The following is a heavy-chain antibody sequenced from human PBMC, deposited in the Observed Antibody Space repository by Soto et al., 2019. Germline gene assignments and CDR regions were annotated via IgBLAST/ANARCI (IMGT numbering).Heavy chain of an antibody. CDR2: ISSSSSYT. CDR1: GFTFSDYY. Sequence: GGSLRLSCAASGFTFSDYYMSWIRQAPGKGLEWVSYISSSSSYTNYADSVKGRFTISRDNAKNSLYLQMNSLRAEDTAVYYCARDVAYDFWSGYYRYYFDYWGQGTLVTVST. J-gene: IGHJ4*02. D-gene: IGHD3-3*01. CDR3: ARDVAYDFWSGYYRYYFDY. V-gene: IGHV3-11*06.